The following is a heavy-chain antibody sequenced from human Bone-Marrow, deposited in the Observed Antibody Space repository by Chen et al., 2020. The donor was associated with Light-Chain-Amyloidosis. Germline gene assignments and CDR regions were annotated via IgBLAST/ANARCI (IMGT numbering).Heavy chain of an antibody. CDR3: ARGGGGITGTTLAYAFDV. D-gene: IGHD1-7*01. Sequence: QVQLQQWGAGLLKPSETLSLTCAVYGESFSEFSWTWIRQPPGKGLEWVGDINHSGNTNYNPSLRSRVSISVDASKNRFSLKLNSVTAADTSVYYCARGGGGITGTTLAYAFDVWGQGAMVTVSS. J-gene: IGHJ3*01. CDR1: GESFSEFS. V-gene: IGHV4-34*02. CDR2: INHSGNT.